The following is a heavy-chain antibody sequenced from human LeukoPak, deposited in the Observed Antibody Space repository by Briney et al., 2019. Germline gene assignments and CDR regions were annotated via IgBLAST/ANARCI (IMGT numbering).Heavy chain of an antibody. Sequence: SVKVSCKASGGTFSSYAISWVRQAPGQGLEWMGRIIPIFGTANYAQKFQGRVTITTDESTSTAYMELSSLRSEGTAVYYCARSIAARPEDWFDPWGQGTLVTVSS. CDR3: ARSIAARPEDWFDP. V-gene: IGHV1-69*05. J-gene: IGHJ5*02. D-gene: IGHD6-6*01. CDR2: IIPIFGTA. CDR1: GGTFSSYA.